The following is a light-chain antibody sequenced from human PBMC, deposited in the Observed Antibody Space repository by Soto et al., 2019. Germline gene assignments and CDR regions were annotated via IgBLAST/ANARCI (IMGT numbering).Light chain of an antibody. J-gene: IGKJ1*01. CDR3: QQYNNWWT. CDR2: GAS. V-gene: IGKV3-15*01. Sequence: EIVLTQSPGTLSLSPGERATLSCRASQSVSSNSLAWHQQKPGQAPRLLMYGASTRATGIPARFSGSGSGTEFTLTINSLQSEDFAVYYCQQYNNWWTFGQGTKVDI. CDR1: QSVSSN.